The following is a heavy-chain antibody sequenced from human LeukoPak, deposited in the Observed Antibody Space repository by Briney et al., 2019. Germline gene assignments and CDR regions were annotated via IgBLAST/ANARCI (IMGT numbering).Heavy chain of an antibody. J-gene: IGHJ4*02. Sequence: PGGPLRLSCAASGFTFSNYWMNWVRQAPGKGLEWVANINQDGSEKYYVDSMKGRFTISRDNARNSLYLQMNSLRAEDTAVYYCARGDYYGSGSYDYWGQGTLVTVSS. CDR3: ARGDYYGSGSYDY. V-gene: IGHV3-7*01. D-gene: IGHD3-10*01. CDR2: INQDGSEK. CDR1: GFTFSNYW.